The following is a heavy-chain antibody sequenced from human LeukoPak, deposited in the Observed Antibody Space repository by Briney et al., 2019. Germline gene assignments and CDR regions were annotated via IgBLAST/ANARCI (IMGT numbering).Heavy chain of an antibody. D-gene: IGHD1-1*01. Sequence: PGGSLRLSCAASGFTFSSYWMHWGRQAPGKGLVWVSRINFDGSTTNYADSVKGRFTISRDNAKNTLYLQMNSLRAEDTAVYYCARGVVDNWNDLYYFDYWGQGTLVTVSS. CDR2: INFDGSTT. V-gene: IGHV3-74*01. CDR1: GFTFSSYW. CDR3: ARGVVDNWNDLYYFDY. J-gene: IGHJ4*02.